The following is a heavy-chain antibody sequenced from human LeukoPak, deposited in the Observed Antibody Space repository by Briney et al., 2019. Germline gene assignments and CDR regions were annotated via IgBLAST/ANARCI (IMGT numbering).Heavy chain of an antibody. J-gene: IGHJ4*02. D-gene: IGHD6-13*01. Sequence: SETLSLTCTVSGGSISSSLYYWGWIRQPPGKGLEWIGSIYYSGHTTYYNPSLKSRVTISVDTSKNQFSLKLSSVTAADTAVYYCARPGDLGFSSSWYVYWGLGTLVTVSS. CDR1: GGSISSSLYY. CDR3: ARPGDLGFSSSWYVY. V-gene: IGHV4-39*01. CDR2: IYYSGHTT.